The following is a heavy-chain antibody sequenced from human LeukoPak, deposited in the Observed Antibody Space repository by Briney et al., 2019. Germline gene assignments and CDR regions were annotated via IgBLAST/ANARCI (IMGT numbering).Heavy chain of an antibody. CDR3: AGSSGSGSVCRPFGA. J-gene: IGHJ5*02. CDR1: GVSVSSGGFY. CDR2: IYYTGRT. D-gene: IGHD3-10*01. Sequence: SETLSLTCSVSGVSVSSGGFYWGWLRQSPGKGLEWIATIYYTGRTYYDPSLKSRLTISIDTSNNQYSLIVLSVSAADTAVYYCAGSSGSGSVCRPFGAWGQGTLVTVTS. V-gene: IGHV4-39*01.